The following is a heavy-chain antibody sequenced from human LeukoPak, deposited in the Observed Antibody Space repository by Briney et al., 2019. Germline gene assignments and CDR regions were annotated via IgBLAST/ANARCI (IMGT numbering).Heavy chain of an antibody. CDR3: AKVLEGPAVAGSRDY. V-gene: IGHV3-23*01. J-gene: IGHJ4*02. D-gene: IGHD6-19*01. Sequence: PGGSLRLSCAASGFTFSSYAMSWVRQAPGKGLEWVSAISGSGGSTYYADSVKGRFTISRDNSKHTLYLQMNSLRAADTAVYYCAKVLEGPAVAGSRDYWGQGTLVTVSS. CDR2: ISGSGGST. CDR1: GFTFSSYA.